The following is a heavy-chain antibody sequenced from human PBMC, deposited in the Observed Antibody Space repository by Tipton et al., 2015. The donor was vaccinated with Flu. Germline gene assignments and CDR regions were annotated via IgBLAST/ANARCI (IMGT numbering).Heavy chain of an antibody. CDR2: INPNSGGT. CDR3: ARDPVTIFGVVISWDYYYMDV. Sequence: QVQLVQSGAEVKKPGASVKVSCKASGYTFTGYYMHWVRQAPGQGLEWMGWINPNSGGTNYAQKFQGRVTMTRDTSISTAYMELSRLRSDDTAVYYCARDPVTIFGVVISWDYYYMDVWGKGTTVTVSS. J-gene: IGHJ6*03. D-gene: IGHD3-3*01. V-gene: IGHV1-2*02. CDR1: GYTFTGYY.